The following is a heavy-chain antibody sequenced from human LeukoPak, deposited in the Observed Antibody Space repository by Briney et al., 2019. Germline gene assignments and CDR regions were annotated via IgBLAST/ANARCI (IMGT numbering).Heavy chain of an antibody. CDR2: IYYSGST. D-gene: IGHD1-1*01. V-gene: IGHV4-39*01. J-gene: IGHJ4*02. Sequence: SDTLSRTCTVSAGSISSSSYYWGWIRQPPGKGLEWIGSIYYSGSTYYNPSLKSRVTISVDTSKNQFSLKLSSVTAADTAVYYCASDDVRMSANVGYFDYWGQGTLVAVSS. CDR3: ASDDVRMSANVGYFDY. CDR1: AGSISSSSYY.